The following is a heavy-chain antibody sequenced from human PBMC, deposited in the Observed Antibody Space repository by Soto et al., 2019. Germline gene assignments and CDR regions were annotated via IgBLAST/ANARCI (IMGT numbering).Heavy chain of an antibody. Sequence: GASVKVSCKASGYTFTSYGISWVREAPGQGLEWMGWISAYNGNTNYAQKLQGRVTMTTDTSTSTAYMELRSLRSDDTAVYYCARAGSSWSTGWFDPWGQGTLVTVSS. CDR2: ISAYNGNT. D-gene: IGHD6-13*01. V-gene: IGHV1-18*04. CDR1: GYTFTSYG. J-gene: IGHJ5*02. CDR3: ARAGSSWSTGWFDP.